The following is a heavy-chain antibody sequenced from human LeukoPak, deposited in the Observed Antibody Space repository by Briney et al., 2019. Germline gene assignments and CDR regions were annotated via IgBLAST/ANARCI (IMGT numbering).Heavy chain of an antibody. CDR1: GFTFSSYG. V-gene: IGHV3-30*19. Sequence: PGGSLRLSCAASGFTFSSYGMHWVRQAPGKGLEWVAVISYDVSKTYYADSVKGRFTISRDNSKNTLYLQMNSLRAEDTAVYYCARDFSRGSYKGRDYYMDVWGKGTTVTVSS. CDR3: ARDFSRGSYKGRDYYMDV. J-gene: IGHJ6*03. D-gene: IGHD1-26*01. CDR2: ISYDVSKT.